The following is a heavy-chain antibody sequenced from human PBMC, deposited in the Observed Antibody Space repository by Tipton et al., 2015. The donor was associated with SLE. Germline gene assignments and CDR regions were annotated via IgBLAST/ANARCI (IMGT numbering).Heavy chain of an antibody. V-gene: IGHV3-33*01. Sequence: SLRLSCAASGFDFKTYGMHWVRQAPGKGLEWVAVIWYDGIKKYYGDSMKGRFTISRDNSKNTLYLDINSLGAEDTAVHYCARTGELSLDLDYWGLGTLVTVSS. CDR1: GFDFKTYG. D-gene: IGHD3-10*01. J-gene: IGHJ4*02. CDR2: IWYDGIKK. CDR3: ARTGELSLDLDY.